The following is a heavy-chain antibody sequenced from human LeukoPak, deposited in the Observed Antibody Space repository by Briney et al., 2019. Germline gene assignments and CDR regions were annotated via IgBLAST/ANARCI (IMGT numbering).Heavy chain of an antibody. D-gene: IGHD3-22*01. CDR3: ARPEITMIVTY. V-gene: IGHV4-39*01. CDR2: IYYSGST. Sequence: SETLSLTCTVSGGSISSSSYYWGWIRQPPGKGLEWIGSIYYSGSTYYNPSLKSRVTISVDTSKNQFSLELSSVTAADTAVYYCARPEITMIVTYWGQGTLVTVSS. J-gene: IGHJ4*02. CDR1: GGSISSSSYY.